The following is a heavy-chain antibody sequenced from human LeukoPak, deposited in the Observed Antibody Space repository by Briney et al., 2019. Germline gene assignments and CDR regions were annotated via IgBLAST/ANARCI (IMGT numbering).Heavy chain of an antibody. D-gene: IGHD6-19*01. CDR2: ISYDGSNK. Sequence: PVGSLRLSCAASGFTFSSYGMHWVRQAPGKGLEWVAVISYDGSNKYYADSVKGRFTISRDNSKNTLYLQMNSLRAEDTAVYYCAKDKSSNYYYYMDVWGKGTTVTVSS. J-gene: IGHJ6*03. CDR3: AKDKSSNYYYYMDV. CDR1: GFTFSSYG. V-gene: IGHV3-30*18.